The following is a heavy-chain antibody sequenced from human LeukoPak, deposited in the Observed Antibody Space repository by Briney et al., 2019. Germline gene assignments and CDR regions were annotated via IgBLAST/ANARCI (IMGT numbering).Heavy chain of an antibody. V-gene: IGHV3-23*01. CDR1: GFTFSTYG. CDR3: ARYCRTTSCYSHYYGMDV. D-gene: IGHD2-2*02. CDR2: IEASGGST. J-gene: IGHJ6*02. Sequence: PGGSLRLSCSAPGFTFSTYGMTWVRQAPGKGLEWVSCIEASGGSTYYADPVKGRFTISRDNSKNTLYLQMNSLRAEDTALYYCARYCRTTSCYSHYYGMDVWGQGTTVTVSS.